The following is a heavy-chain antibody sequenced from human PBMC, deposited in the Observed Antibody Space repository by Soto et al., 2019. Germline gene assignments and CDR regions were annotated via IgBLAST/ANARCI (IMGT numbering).Heavy chain of an antibody. D-gene: IGHD2-2*01. V-gene: IGHV6-1*01. CDR3: ARGDQAFDY. CDR2: TYYRSKWYN. Sequence: QTLSLTCAISGDSVSSNSVAWNWIRQSPSRGLEWLGRTYYRSKWYNNYAVSVKSRITINPDTSKNQFSLQLNSVTPEDTAVFYCARGDQAFDYWGQGTLVTVS. J-gene: IGHJ4*02. CDR1: GDSVSSNSVA.